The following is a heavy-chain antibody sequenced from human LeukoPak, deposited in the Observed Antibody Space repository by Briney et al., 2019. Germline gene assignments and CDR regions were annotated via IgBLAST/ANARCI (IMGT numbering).Heavy chain of an antibody. V-gene: IGHV3-53*01. CDR1: GLTVSRHY. CDR2: ISSGGST. CDR3: ARDDYYDSSGLDY. Sequence: PGGSLRLSCAASGLTVSRHYMTWVRQAPGKGLEWVSVISSGGSTNYADSVKGRSTISRDNSKNTLYLQMNSLRAEDTAVYFCARDDYYDSSGLDYWGQGTLVTVSS. J-gene: IGHJ4*02. D-gene: IGHD3-22*01.